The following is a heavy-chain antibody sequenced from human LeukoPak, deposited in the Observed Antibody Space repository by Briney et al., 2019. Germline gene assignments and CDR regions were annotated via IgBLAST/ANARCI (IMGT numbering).Heavy chain of an antibody. V-gene: IGHV4-59*12. Sequence: PSETLSLTCTVSGGSLTNYFWSWIRQPPGKGLEWIAYIYYSGSTHYNPSLQSRVTISVDTSKNQFSLKLGSLTAADTAVYYCARDVRHIPWITYYYDSSGYPKDYWGQGTLVTVSS. J-gene: IGHJ4*02. CDR2: IYYSGST. CDR1: GGSLTNYF. CDR3: ARDVRHIPWITYYYDSSGYPKDY. D-gene: IGHD3-22*01.